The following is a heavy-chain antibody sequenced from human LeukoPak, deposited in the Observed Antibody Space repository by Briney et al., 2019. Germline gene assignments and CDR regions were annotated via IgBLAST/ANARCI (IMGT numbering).Heavy chain of an antibody. CDR3: ARVRAPSFAQGGFDY. CDR2: ISAYNGNT. Sequence: ASVKVSCKASGYSFTSYGISWVRQAPGQGLEWMGWISAYNGNTNYAQKLQGRVTMTTDTSTSTAYMELRSLRSDDTALYYCARVRAPSFAQGGFDYWGQGTLVTVSS. D-gene: IGHD3-16*01. V-gene: IGHV1-18*01. J-gene: IGHJ4*02. CDR1: GYSFTSYG.